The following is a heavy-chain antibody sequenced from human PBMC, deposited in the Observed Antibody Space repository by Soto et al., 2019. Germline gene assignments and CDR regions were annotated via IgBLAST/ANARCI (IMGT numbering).Heavy chain of an antibody. V-gene: IGHV4-31*02. J-gene: IGHJ6*02. CDR1: GGSISSGGYY. CDR2: IYHSGST. Sequence: SGTLSLTCTVSGGSISSGGYYWSWLRQHPGKGLEWIGYIYHSGSTYYNKSLKSQVTISVDTSKNQFSLKVNSVTAADAAVYSCARAIIQLWHHYYYGMDVWGQGTTVT. D-gene: IGHD5-18*01. CDR3: ARAIIQLWHHYYYGMDV.